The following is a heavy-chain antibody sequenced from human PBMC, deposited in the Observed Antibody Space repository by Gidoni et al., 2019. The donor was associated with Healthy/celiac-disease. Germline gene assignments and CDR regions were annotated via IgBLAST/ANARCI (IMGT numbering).Heavy chain of an antibody. V-gene: IGHV4-59*08. CDR2: IYYSGST. CDR3: ARRVTGTTMGVYYFDY. J-gene: IGHJ4*02. CDR1: GGSISSYY. D-gene: IGHD1-7*01. Sequence: QVQLQESGPGLVKPSETLSLTCTVSGGSISSYYWSWIRQPPGKGLEWIGYIYYSGSTNYNPSLKSRVTISVDTSKNQFSLKLSSVTAADTAVYYCARRVTGTTMGVYYFDYWGQGTLVTVSS.